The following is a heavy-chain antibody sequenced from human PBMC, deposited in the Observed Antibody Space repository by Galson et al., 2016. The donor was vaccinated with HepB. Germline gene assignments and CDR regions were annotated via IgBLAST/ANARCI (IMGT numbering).Heavy chain of an antibody. CDR2: TYSKGST. V-gene: IGHV4-31*03. CDR3: ARGDYGMDV. Sequence: TLSLTCTVSGGSIRSTYHWSWLRHRPGKGLEWIGYTYSKGSTYYNPSFKSRLTISIDTSKNQFSLNLTSVTAADPAFYYCARGDYGMDVWGQGTTVTVSS. J-gene: IGHJ6*02. CDR1: GGSIRSTYH.